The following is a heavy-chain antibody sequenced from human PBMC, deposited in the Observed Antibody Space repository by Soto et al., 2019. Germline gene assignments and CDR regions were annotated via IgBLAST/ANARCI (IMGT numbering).Heavy chain of an antibody. V-gene: IGHV3-23*01. CDR3: AKGGYDYGGFGY. D-gene: IGHD5-12*01. CDR2: ITDSGGRT. Sequence: EVQLWESGGGLVQPGGSLRLSCAASGFTVSSYAMAWVRQAPGKGLDWVSGITDSGGRTYYADSVKGRFTISRDNSKNSLYLQMNSLRDEDTAVYYCAKGGYDYGGFGYWGQGILVTVSS. J-gene: IGHJ4*02. CDR1: GFTVSSYA.